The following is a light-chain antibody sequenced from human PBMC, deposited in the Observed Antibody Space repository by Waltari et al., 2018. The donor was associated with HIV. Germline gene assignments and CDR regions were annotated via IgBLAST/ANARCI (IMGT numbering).Light chain of an antibody. Sequence: QSVLTQPPSVSGAPGQRVTISCTGSSPNTGAGYDVHWSQQLPGTAPKLLIYGNSNRPSGVPDRFSGSKSGTSASLAITGLQAEDEADYYCQSYDSSLSAPVVFGGGTKLTVL. CDR1: SPNTGAGYD. J-gene: IGLJ2*01. CDR2: GNS. V-gene: IGLV1-40*01. CDR3: QSYDSSLSAPVV.